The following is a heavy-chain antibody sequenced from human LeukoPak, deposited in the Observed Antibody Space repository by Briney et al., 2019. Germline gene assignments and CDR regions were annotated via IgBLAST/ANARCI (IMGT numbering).Heavy chain of an antibody. J-gene: IGHJ5*02. CDR2: IYHSGST. D-gene: IGHD3-22*01. V-gene: IGHV4-30-2*01. CDR3: ASQAMGGYYPFDP. CDR1: GGSISSGSYY. Sequence: ASQTLSLTCTVSGGSISSGSYYWSWIRQPPGKGLEWIGYIYHSGSTHYNPSLKSRVTISVDRSKNQFSLKLSSVTAADTAVYYCASQAMGGYYPFDPWGQGALVTVSS.